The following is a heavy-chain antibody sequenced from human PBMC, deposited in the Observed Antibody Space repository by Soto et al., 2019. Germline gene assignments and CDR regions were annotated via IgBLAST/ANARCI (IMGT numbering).Heavy chain of an antibody. CDR3: ARKQAGFFYGIDY. J-gene: IGHJ4*02. CDR1: GGSFNGGGYY. Sequence: SETLSLTCTVSGGSFNGGGYYWSWIRQNPGKGLEWLGYIDHSGYTFYNPSLQSRIILSMDTSKNQFSLKLSSATAADTAVYFCARKQAGFFYGIDYWGQGTLVTVSS. CDR2: IDHSGYT. D-gene: IGHD3-3*01. V-gene: IGHV4-31*03.